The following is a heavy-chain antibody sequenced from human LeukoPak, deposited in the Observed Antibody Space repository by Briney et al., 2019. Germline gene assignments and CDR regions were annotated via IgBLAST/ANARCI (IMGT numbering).Heavy chain of an antibody. CDR3: ARDSSDFWPEGWFDP. Sequence: ASVKVSCKASGYTFTSYGISWVRQAPGQGLEWMGWISAYNGNTNYAQKLQGRVTMTTDTSTSTAYMELRSLRSDDTAVYYCARDSSDFWPEGWFDPWGQGTLGTVSS. CDR2: ISAYNGNT. D-gene: IGHD3/OR15-3a*01. CDR1: GYTFTSYG. V-gene: IGHV1-18*01. J-gene: IGHJ5*02.